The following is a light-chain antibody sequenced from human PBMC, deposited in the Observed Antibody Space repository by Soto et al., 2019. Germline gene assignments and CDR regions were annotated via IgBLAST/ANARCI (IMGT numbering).Light chain of an antibody. CDR2: EAS. CDR3: QQYVNLPLT. Sequence: DIQMTQSPSSLSASVGDRVTITCQASQDIKNYLNWYQQKPGKAPKVLIYEASSLETGVPSRFSGGGSGTHFTFTISSLQPEDFATYYCQQYVNLPLTFGGGTKLEVK. J-gene: IGKJ4*01. V-gene: IGKV1-33*01. CDR1: QDIKNY.